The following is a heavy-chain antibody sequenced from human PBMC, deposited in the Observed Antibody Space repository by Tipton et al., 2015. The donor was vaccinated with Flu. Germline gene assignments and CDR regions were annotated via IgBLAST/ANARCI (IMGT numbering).Heavy chain of an antibody. J-gene: IGHJ4*02. D-gene: IGHD5-18*01. CDR2: IYYSGST. CDR3: ARSSGYSYGLYF. CDR1: GGSISSYY. Sequence: TLSLTCTVSGGSISSYYWSWIRQPPGKGLEWIGYIYYSGSTNYNPSLKSRVTISVDTSKNQFSLKLSSVTAADTAVYYCARSSGYSYGLYFWGQGTLVTVSS. V-gene: IGHV4-59*01.